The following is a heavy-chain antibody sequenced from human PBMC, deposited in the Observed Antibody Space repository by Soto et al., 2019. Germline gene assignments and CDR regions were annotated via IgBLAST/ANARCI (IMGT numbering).Heavy chain of an antibody. CDR3: ARGLGGYDYFDY. CDR2: ISYDGSNK. V-gene: IGHV3-30-3*01. Sequence: QVQLVESGGGVVQPGRSLRLSCAASGFTFSTYARHWVRQAPGKGLEWVAIISYDGSNKYYVDSVKGRFTISRDNSKNTLYLQMNSLRAEDTAVYYCARGLGGYDYFDYWGQGTLVSVSS. D-gene: IGHD5-12*01. CDR1: GFTFSTYA. J-gene: IGHJ4*02.